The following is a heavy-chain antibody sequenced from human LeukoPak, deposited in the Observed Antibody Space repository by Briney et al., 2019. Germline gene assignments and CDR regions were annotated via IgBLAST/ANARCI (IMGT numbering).Heavy chain of an antibody. J-gene: IGHJ4*02. CDR3: ARGRPKDY. Sequence: PGGSLRLSCAASGFTFSSYAMNWVRQAPGKGLEWVSYISSSSNTIYYADSVRGRFTVSRDNAKNSLYLQMNSLRAEDTAVYYCARGRPKDYWGQGTLVTVSS. V-gene: IGHV3-48*01. CDR2: ISSSSNTI. CDR1: GFTFSSYA.